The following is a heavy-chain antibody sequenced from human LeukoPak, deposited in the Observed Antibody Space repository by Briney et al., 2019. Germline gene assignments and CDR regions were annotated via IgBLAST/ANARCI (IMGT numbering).Heavy chain of an antibody. CDR2: MNPNSGNT. CDR1: GYTFTSYD. D-gene: IGHD2-2*01. CDR3: ARRVVVPAAMFYYYYGMDV. Sequence: ASAKVSCKASGYTFTSYDINWVRQATGQGLEWMGWMNPNSGNTGYAQKFQGRVTMTRNTSISTAYMELSSLRSEDTAVYYCARRVVVPAAMFYYYYGMDVWGQGTTVTVSS. J-gene: IGHJ6*02. V-gene: IGHV1-8*01.